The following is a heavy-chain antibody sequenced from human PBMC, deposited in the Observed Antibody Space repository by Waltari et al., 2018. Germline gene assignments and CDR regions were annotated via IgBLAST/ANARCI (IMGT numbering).Heavy chain of an antibody. J-gene: IGHJ4*02. CDR3: ARDGGRTLRGDFDY. CDR1: GGSISSSNW. Sequence: QVQLQESGPGLVKPSGTLSLTCAVSGGSISSSNWWSWVRQPPGKGLACIGEIYHSGGTNYNTALNSRVTREVDKSKNQFSLKLSSVTAADTAVYYCARDGGRTLRGDFDYWGQGTLVTVSS. D-gene: IGHD3-16*01. CDR2: IYHSGGT. V-gene: IGHV4-4*02.